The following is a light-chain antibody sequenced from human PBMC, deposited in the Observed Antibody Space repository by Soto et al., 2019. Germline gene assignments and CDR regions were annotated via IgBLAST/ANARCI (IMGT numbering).Light chain of an antibody. V-gene: IGKV1-27*01. CDR2: AAS. CDR1: QGISNY. J-gene: IGKJ1*01. CDR3: QKYNSAPWT. Sequence: DIQMTQSPSSLSASVGDRVTITCRASQGISNYLAWYQQKPGKVPKLLIYAASTLQSGVPSRFSGSGSGTXFXLTISSLQPEDVATYYCQKYNSAPWTFGQGNKVEIK.